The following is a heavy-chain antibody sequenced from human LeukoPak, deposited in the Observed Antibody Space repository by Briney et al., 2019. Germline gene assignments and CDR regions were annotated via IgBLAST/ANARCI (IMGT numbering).Heavy chain of an antibody. D-gene: IGHD3-9*01. V-gene: IGHV1-18*01. CDR1: GYTFTSYG. J-gene: IGHJ6*02. Sequence: ASVKVSCKASGYTFTSYGISWVRQAPGQGLEWMGWISAYNGNTNYAQKLQGRVTTTTDTSTSTAYMELRSLRSDDTAVYYCARNHYYDILTGYVTYGMDVWGRGTTVTVSS. CDR3: ARNHYYDILTGYVTYGMDV. CDR2: ISAYNGNT.